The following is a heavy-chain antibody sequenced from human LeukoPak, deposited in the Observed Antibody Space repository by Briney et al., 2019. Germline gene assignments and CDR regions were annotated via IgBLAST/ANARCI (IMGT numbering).Heavy chain of an antibody. CDR3: ARDGTRGVADAFDI. CDR1: GFTFSSYS. Sequence: GGSLRLSCAASGFTFSSYSMNWVRQAPGKGLEWVSSISSSSSYIYYADPVKGRFTISRDNAKNSLYLQMNSLRVEDTAVYYCARDGTRGVADAFDIWGQGTMVTVSS. D-gene: IGHD1-26*01. CDR2: ISSSSSYI. V-gene: IGHV3-21*01. J-gene: IGHJ3*02.